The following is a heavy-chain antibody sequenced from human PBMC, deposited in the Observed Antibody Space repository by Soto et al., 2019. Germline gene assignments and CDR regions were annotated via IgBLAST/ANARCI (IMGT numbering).Heavy chain of an antibody. Sequence: QVQLVESGGGLVKPGGSLRLSCAASGFRFSDYYMNWIRQAPGKGLEWLSYISNTGSYTNYAGSVRGRFTISRDSADSSLYLDMNGLRDEDTAVYYCARAKLVVEGRFDYWGQGTLVTVSS. D-gene: IGHD3-22*01. CDR1: GFRFSDYY. CDR3: ARAKLVVEGRFDY. J-gene: IGHJ4*02. CDR2: ISNTGSYT. V-gene: IGHV3-11*06.